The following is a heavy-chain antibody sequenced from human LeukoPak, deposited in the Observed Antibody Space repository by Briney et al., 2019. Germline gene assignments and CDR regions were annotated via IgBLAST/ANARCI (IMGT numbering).Heavy chain of an antibody. CDR1: GGSITYNY. J-gene: IGHJ3*02. CDR3: ARVPRNYYDSSGYYPNAFDI. D-gene: IGHD3-22*01. CDR2: VYTTGTT. V-gene: IGHV4-4*07. Sequence: SEALSLTCSVSGGSITYNYWTWIRQPAGKGLEGFGRVYTTGTTNYNPSLKSRVTMSVDTSENQFSLKLSSVTAADTAVYYCARVPRNYYDSSGYYPNAFDIWGQGTMVTVSS.